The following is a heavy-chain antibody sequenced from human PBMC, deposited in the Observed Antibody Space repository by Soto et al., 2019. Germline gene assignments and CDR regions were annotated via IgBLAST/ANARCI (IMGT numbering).Heavy chain of an antibody. D-gene: IGHD6-19*01. CDR1: GGSISSSNW. CDR2: IYHSGST. CDR3: ARDRRSCWSYYYGMDV. J-gene: IGHJ6*02. V-gene: IGHV4-4*02. Sequence: QVQLQESGPGLVKPSGTLSLTCAVSGGSISSSNWWSWVRQPPGKGLEWIGDIYHSGSTNYNPSLKSRVTISVDKSKNQFSLKLSSVTAADTAGYYCARDRRSCWSYYYGMDVWGQGTTVTVSS.